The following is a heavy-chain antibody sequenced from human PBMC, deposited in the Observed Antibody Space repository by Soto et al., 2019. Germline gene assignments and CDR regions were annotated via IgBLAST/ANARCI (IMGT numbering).Heavy chain of an antibody. D-gene: IGHD3-16*01. CDR3: AREGGESSDGLYYFDS. CDR2: IYYSGNT. CDR1: VGSTSSDNY. V-gene: IGHV4-30-4*01. J-gene: IGHJ4*02. Sequence: SETLSLTCTVSVGSTSSDNYWSCIRQPPGKGLEWIGHIYYSGNTDYNPSLKSRLAISIDTSKNQFSLKLSSVTAADTAVYFCAREGGESSDGLYYFDSWGQGSLVTVSS.